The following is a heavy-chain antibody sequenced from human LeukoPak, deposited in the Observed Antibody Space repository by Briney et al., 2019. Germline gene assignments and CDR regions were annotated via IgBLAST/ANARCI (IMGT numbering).Heavy chain of an antibody. D-gene: IGHD4-17*01. CDR1: GYTFTAYY. J-gene: IGHJ4*02. CDR3: ARHNYGDYGGLDY. V-gene: IGHV1-2*02. CDR2: INPNSGGT. Sequence: GASVKVSCKASGYTFTAYYIHWLQQAPGQGLEWMGWINPNSGGTNYAQKFQGRVTMTRDTSISTAYMELSRLRSDDTAVYYCARHNYGDYGGLDYWGQGTLVTVSS.